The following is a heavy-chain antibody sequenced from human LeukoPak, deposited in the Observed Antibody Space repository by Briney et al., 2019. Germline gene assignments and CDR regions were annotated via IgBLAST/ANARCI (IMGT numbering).Heavy chain of an antibody. D-gene: IGHD3-9*01. Sequence: PSETLSLTCTVSGGSISSYYWSWIRQPPGKGLEWIGYIYYSGSTNYNPSLKSRVTIPVDTSKNQFSLKLSSVTAADTAVYYCARDSRTGYYYFDYWGQGTLVTVSS. V-gene: IGHV4-59*01. J-gene: IGHJ4*02. CDR3: ARDSRTGYYYFDY. CDR1: GGSISSYY. CDR2: IYYSGST.